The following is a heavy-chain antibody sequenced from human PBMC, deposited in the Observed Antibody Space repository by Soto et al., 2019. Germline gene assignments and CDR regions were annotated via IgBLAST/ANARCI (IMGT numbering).Heavy chain of an antibody. J-gene: IGHJ4*02. Sequence: QVQMVQSGAEVKKPGSSVKVSFKASGGTLISHEISWVRQAPVQALEWMVGITPIFGTSNYAQRFQGSVTITADDSTSTVYMELTSLRSDDTAVYYCARVPHDYDDPSGYADWGQGTLVTVSS. CDR3: ARVPHDYDDPSGYAD. D-gene: IGHD3-22*01. CDR2: ITPIFGTS. V-gene: IGHV1-69*12. CDR1: GGTLISHE.